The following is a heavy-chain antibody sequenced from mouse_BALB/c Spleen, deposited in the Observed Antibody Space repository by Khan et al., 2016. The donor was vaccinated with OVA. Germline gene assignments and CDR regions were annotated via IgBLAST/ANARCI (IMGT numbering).Heavy chain of an antibody. Sequence: QIQLVQSGPELKKPGETVKISCKASGFSFTDYSMHWVKQAPGKGLKWMGWINTETGEPAYADDFKGRFAFSLETSASTAYLHINNHKNEDTATYFGALYDGYGGYFDDWGEGTTVTVSS. J-gene: IGHJ1*01. D-gene: IGHD2-3*01. CDR3: ALYDGYGGYFDD. CDR1: GFSFTDYS. CDR2: INTETGEP. V-gene: IGHV9-2-1*01.